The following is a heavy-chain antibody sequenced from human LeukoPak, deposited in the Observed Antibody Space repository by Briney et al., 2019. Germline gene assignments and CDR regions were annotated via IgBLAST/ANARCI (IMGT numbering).Heavy chain of an antibody. CDR3: ARVPVTTYWYFDL. CDR1: GGSISSYY. V-gene: IGHV4-59*01. CDR2: IYVSGST. Sequence: SETLSLTCTVSGGSISSYYWSWIRQPPGKRLEWIGYIYVSGSTNYNPSLKSRVTISIDTSKSQLSLKLSSVTAADTAVYYCARVPVTTYWYFDLWGRGTLVTVSP. J-gene: IGHJ2*01. D-gene: IGHD4-17*01.